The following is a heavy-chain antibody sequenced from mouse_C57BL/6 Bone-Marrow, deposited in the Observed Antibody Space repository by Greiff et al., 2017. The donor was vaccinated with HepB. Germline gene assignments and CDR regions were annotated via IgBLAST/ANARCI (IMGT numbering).Heavy chain of an antibody. Sequence: QVQLQQSGAELVMPGASVKLSCKASGYTFTSYWMHWVKQRPGQGLEWIGEIDPSDSYTNYNQKFKGKSTLTVDKSSSTAYMQLSSLTSEDSAVYYCARGGRWDYWGQGTTLTVSS. D-gene: IGHD1-1*01. CDR1: GYTFTSYW. J-gene: IGHJ2*01. CDR2: IDPSDSYT. V-gene: IGHV1-69*01. CDR3: ARGGRWDY.